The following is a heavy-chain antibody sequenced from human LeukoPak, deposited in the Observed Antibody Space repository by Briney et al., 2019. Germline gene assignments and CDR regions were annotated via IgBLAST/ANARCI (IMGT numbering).Heavy chain of an antibody. CDR3: ARGALYQYYMDV. J-gene: IGHJ6*03. D-gene: IGHD2-2*01. V-gene: IGHV3-21*01. CDR1: GFTFSSYG. CDR2: ITSRSYI. Sequence: PGGSLRLSCAASGFTFSSYGMTWVRQAPGKGLEWVSSITSRSYIYYADSVKGRFTISRDNAKNSLYLQMNSLRAEDTAVYYCARGALYQYYMDVWGKGTTVTVSS.